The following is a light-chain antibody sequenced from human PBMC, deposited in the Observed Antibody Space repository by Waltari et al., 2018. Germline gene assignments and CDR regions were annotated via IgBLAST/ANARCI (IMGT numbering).Light chain of an antibody. CDR3: QQSYSSLPIT. CDR1: QSIGTS. V-gene: IGKV1-39*01. Sequence: DILLTQSPSSLSASVGDSVTITCRAGQSIGTSLNWYQQKPGNAPNLLIYAASSLQSGVPSRFSGSGSGIEFTLTISSLQPEDFATYYCQQSYSSLPITFGQGTRLEIK. J-gene: IGKJ5*01. CDR2: AAS.